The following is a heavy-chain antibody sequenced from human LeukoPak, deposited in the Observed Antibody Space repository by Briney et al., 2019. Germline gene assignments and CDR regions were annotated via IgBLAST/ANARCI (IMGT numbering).Heavy chain of an antibody. CDR2: IRYDGRDK. D-gene: IGHD3/OR15-3a*01. CDR3: VKRGLAEDFFDN. V-gene: IGHV3-30*02. Sequence: QPGGSLRLSCAASGFTFSSYGMHWVRQAPGKGLEWVAFIRYDGRDKNYADSVKGRFTISRDNSKNTLYLQMNSLRAEDTAVYYCVKRGLAEDFFDNWGQGTLVTVSS. CDR1: GFTFSSYG. J-gene: IGHJ4*01.